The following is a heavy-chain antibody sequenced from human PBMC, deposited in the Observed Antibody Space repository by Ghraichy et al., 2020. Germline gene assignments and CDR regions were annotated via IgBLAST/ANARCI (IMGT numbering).Heavy chain of an antibody. CDR3: ARGSRVVRFFYYDGMDV. CDR1: GFTLSSYS. Sequence: SLRLSCVGSGFTLSSYSMNWVRQSPGKGLEWVSYITSSGRSIFYADSVKGRFTISRDNAQNSLSLQMNSLRDEDTAVYYCARGSRVVRFFYYDGMDVWGQGTTVTVSS. V-gene: IGHV3-48*02. D-gene: IGHD4-23*01. CDR2: ITSSGRSI. J-gene: IGHJ6*02.